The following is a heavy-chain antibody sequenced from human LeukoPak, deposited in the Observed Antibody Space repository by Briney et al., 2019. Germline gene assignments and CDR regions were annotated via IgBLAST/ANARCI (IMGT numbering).Heavy chain of an antibody. CDR2: IYYSGST. J-gene: IGHJ3*02. CDR1: GGSISSSTYY. V-gene: IGHV4-39*07. D-gene: IGHD3-22*01. CDR3: AREGSSYDSSTNDAFDI. Sequence: SETLSLTCTVSGGSISSSTYYWGWIRQPPGKGLEWIGSIYYSGSTYYNPSLKSRVTISVDTSKNQFSLKLSSVTAADTAVYYCAREGSSYDSSTNDAFDIWGQGTMVTASS.